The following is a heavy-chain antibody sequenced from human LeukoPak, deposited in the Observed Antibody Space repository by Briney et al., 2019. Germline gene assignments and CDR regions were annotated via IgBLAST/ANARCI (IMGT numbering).Heavy chain of an antibody. CDR1: GGSISSYY. CDR3: ARHAQRTYYYGSGSSEPFDP. V-gene: IGHV4-59*08. D-gene: IGHD3-10*01. Sequence: SETLSLACTVSGGSISSYYWIWIRQPPGKGLEWIGYIYYSASTNYNPSLKSRVTMSVDTSKNQFSLKLSSVTAADTAVYYCARHAQRTYYYGSGSSEPFDPWGQGTLVTVSS. J-gene: IGHJ5*02. CDR2: IYYSAST.